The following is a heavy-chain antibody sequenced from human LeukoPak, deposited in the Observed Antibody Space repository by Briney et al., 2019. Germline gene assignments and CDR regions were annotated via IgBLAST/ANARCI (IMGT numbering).Heavy chain of an antibody. CDR1: GGSFSGYY. CDR2: INHSGST. J-gene: IGHJ4*02. Sequence: SETLSLTCAVYGGSFSGYYWSWIRQPPGKGLEWIGEINHSGSTNYNPSLKSRVTISVDTSKNQSSLKLSSVTAADTAVYYCARGLDGVDYWGQGTLVTVSS. CDR3: ARGLDGVDY. D-gene: IGHD3-9*01. V-gene: IGHV4-34*01.